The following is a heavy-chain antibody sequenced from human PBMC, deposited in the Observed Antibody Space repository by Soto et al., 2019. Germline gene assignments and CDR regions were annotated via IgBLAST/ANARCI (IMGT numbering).Heavy chain of an antibody. J-gene: IGHJ4*02. D-gene: IGHD6-13*01. CDR1: GCSIRNYF. CDR2: IHYSGTT. CDR3: AAGEASSRNLAPYYLDS. Sequence: PXETLSLTCTVAGCSIRNYFWTWIRQPPGKGLEWIGYIHYSGTTSFFPSYNPSLRSRVTISEDTSKNQFSLKLLSVTTADTAVYFCAAGEASSRNLAPYYLDSWGQGALVTVSS. V-gene: IGHV4-59*01.